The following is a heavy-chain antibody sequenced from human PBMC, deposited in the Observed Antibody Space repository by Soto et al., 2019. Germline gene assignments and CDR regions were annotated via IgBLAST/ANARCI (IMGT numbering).Heavy chain of an antibody. CDR2: IYYSGST. Sequence: QVQLQESGPGLVKPSQTLSLTCTVSGGSISSGDYYWSWIRQPPGKGLEWIGYIYYSGSTYYNPYLKSRVTISVDTSKHQFSLKLSSVTAADTAVYYCARGRPQRWLYYFDYWGQGTLVTVSS. J-gene: IGHJ4*02. CDR3: ARGRPQRWLYYFDY. CDR1: GGSISSGDYY. D-gene: IGHD5-12*01. V-gene: IGHV4-30-4*01.